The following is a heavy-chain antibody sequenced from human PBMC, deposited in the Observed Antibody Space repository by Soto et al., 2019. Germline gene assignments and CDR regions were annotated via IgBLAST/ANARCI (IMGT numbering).Heavy chain of an antibody. Sequence: SETLSLTCAVYGGSFSGYYCSWIRQPPGKGLEWIGEINHSGSTNYNPSLKSRVTISVDTSKNQFSLKLSSVTAADTAVYYCARGLGQLALYWGQGTLVTVSS. CDR2: INHSGST. CDR3: ARGLGQLALY. J-gene: IGHJ4*02. D-gene: IGHD6-6*01. V-gene: IGHV4-34*01. CDR1: GGSFSGYY.